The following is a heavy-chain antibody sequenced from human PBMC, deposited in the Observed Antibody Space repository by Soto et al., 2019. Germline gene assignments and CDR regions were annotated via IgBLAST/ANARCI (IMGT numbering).Heavy chain of an antibody. CDR3: ARDGGDIVLVPAAAGGAFDI. D-gene: IGHD2-2*01. V-gene: IGHV4-31*03. CDR1: GGSISSGGYY. CDR2: IYYSGST. Sequence: QVQLQESGPGLVKPSQTLSLTCTVSGGSISSGGYYWSWIRQHPGKGLEWIGYIYYSGSTYYNPYLKSRVTISVDTSKNQFSPKLSSVTAADTAVYYCARDGGDIVLVPAAAGGAFDIWGQGIMVTVSS. J-gene: IGHJ3*02.